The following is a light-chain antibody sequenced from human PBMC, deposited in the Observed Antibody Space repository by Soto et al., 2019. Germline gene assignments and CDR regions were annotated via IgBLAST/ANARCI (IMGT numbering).Light chain of an antibody. CDR1: QTVSGSY. J-gene: IGKJ4*01. CDR2: GTT. V-gene: IGKV3-20*01. Sequence: EIVLTQSPGTVSLSPGETASLSCRASQTVSGSYLAWYQQKPGQAPRLLIYGTTSRATGVPDRFSGGGSGTAFPLTISGLEPEDFALYNCQHYGSSPPTFGGGTKVEIK. CDR3: QHYGSSPPT.